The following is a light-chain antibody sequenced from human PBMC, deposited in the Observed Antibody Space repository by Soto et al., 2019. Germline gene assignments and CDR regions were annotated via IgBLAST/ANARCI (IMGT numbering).Light chain of an antibody. J-gene: IGKJ5*01. V-gene: IGKV3-15*01. CDR1: QGISTL. Sequence: EIALTQSPATLSVSPGERASLFCRASQGISTLLAWYQQKPGQAPRLLIYAASTRAAGIPARFSGSGSGTDFTLTISSLQSEDFAIYYCQRYYDWPITFGQGTRLEIK. CDR3: QRYYDWPIT. CDR2: AAS.